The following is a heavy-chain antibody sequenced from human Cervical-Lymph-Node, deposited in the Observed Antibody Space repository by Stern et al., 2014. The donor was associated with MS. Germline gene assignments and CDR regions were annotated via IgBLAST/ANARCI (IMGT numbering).Heavy chain of an antibody. CDR2: SENDGTT. V-gene: IGHV3-23*04. CDR1: GFTFSTFA. Sequence: VQLGQSGGGLVQPGGSLRLSCAASGFTFSTFAMAWVRQAPGKGLEWVSSSENDGTTLYANSVKGRFTISRDNSKNTLYLQMNSLRVEDTAIYYCAKDRSGTYSVFEYWGQGTLVTVSS. D-gene: IGHD1-26*01. CDR3: AKDRSGTYSVFEY. J-gene: IGHJ4*02.